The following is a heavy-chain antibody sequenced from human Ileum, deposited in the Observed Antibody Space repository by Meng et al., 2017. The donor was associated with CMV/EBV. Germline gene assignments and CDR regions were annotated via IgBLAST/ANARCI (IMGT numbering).Heavy chain of an antibody. J-gene: IGHJ6*02. V-gene: IGHV3-30*02. CDR1: GFTFSDYG. CDR2: IRYDGTKK. CDR3: ARGHKGSAAGGTRYGMDV. D-gene: IGHD6-13*01. Sequence: GGPLRLSCATSGFTFSDYGMHWARQAPGQGLERVAFIRYDGTKKYYADSVKGRFTISRDKSKNTLYLQVNSLRPENTAVYHCARGHKGSAAGGTRYGMDVWGQGTTVTVSS.